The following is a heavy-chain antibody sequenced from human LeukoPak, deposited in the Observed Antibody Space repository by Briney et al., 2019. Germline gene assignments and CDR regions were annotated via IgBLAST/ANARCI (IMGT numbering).Heavy chain of an antibody. D-gene: IGHD6-13*01. CDR3: ARGLDGSSWYDAIDY. V-gene: IGHV3-33*01. J-gene: IGHJ4*02. Sequence: GGSLRLSCAASGFTFSSYGMHWVRQAPGKGLEWVAVIWYDGSNKYYADSVKGRFTISRDNSKNTLYLQMNSLRAEDTAVYYCARGLDGSSWYDAIDYWGQGTLVTVSS. CDR1: GFTFSSYG. CDR2: IWYDGSNK.